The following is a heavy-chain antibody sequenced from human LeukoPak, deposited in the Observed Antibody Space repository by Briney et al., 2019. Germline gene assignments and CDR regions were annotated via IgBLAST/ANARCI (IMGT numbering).Heavy chain of an antibody. V-gene: IGHV1-69*04. CDR2: IIPILGIA. Sequence: ASVKVPCKASGGTFSSYAISWVRQAPGQGLEWMGRIIPILGIANYAQKFQGRVTITADKSTSTAYMELSSLRSEDTAVYYCASTIYYDSSGYHLDYWGQGTLVTVSS. J-gene: IGHJ4*02. CDR3: ASTIYYDSSGYHLDY. D-gene: IGHD3-22*01. CDR1: GGTFSSYA.